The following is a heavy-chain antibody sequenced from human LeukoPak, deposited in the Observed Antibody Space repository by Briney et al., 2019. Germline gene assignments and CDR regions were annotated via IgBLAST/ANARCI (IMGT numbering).Heavy chain of an antibody. CDR3: ARGYGDYGGY. CDR2: IYYSGST. Sequence: SETLSLTCTVSGGSISSSSYYWGWIRQPPGKGLEWIGSIYYSGSTYYNPSLKSRVTISVDTSKDQFSLKLSSVTAADTAVYYCARGYGDYGGYWGQGTLVTVSS. V-gene: IGHV4-39*01. D-gene: IGHD4-17*01. J-gene: IGHJ4*02. CDR1: GGSISSSSYY.